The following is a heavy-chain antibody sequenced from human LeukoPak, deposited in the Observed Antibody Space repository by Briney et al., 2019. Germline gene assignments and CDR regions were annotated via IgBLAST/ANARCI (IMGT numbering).Heavy chain of an antibody. Sequence: GGSLRLSCAASSFTPSSHGMAWVRQAPEQGLEWISTIDSSATSTYYADSVKGRFTISRDNSMNTFFLQMNSLRAEDTALYYCARILLTGTGRGYSDYWGQGVLVTVSS. V-gene: IGHV3-23*05. J-gene: IGHJ4*02. CDR3: ARILLTGTGRGYSDY. CDR1: SFTPSSHG. CDR2: IDSSATST. D-gene: IGHD1-7*01.